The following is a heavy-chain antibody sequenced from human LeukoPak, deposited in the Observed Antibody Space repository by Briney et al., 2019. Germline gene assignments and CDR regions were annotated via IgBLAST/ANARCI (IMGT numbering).Heavy chain of an antibody. V-gene: IGHV3-48*03. CDR3: AATDYIAAVGIIGWFDS. J-gene: IGHJ5*01. CDR2: ISDSGSSTI. CDR1: GFTFSSYE. Sequence: GGSLRLSCAASGFTFSSYEMNWVRQAPGKGLEWVSYISDSGSSTIYYADSVKGRFTISRDNAKNSLYLQMNSLRAEDTAVYYCAATDYIAAVGIIGWFDSWGQGTLVTVSS. D-gene: IGHD6-13*01.